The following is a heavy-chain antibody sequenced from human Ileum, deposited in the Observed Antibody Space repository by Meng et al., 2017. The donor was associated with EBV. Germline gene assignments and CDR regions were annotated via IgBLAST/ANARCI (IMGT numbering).Heavy chain of an antibody. CDR1: GGSVSISSYS. D-gene: IGHD5-18*01. J-gene: IGHJ4*02. Sequence: QVQLQVSVPGFVKQSGTLSLPCNVSGGSVSISSYSWSWIRQPPGKGLEWIGYIYYSGTNTYNPSLESRVTISVDTSKNQFSLKLRSVAASDTAVYYCARGWDTAMDSGWGQGTLVTVSS. CDR3: ARGWDTAMDSG. V-gene: IGHV4-61*01. CDR2: IYYSGTN.